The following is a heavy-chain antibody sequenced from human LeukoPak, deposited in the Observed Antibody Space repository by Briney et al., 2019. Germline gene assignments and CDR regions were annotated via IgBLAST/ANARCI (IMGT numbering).Heavy chain of an antibody. CDR2: INHSGST. D-gene: IGHD3-16*01. CDR3: ARHGVVTWFDP. V-gene: IGHV4-34*01. J-gene: IGHJ5*02. CDR1: GGSFSDYS. Sequence: SETLSLTCAVYGGSFSDYSWSWLRQTPEKGLEWIGEINHSGSTSYNPSLKSRVIMSVDTSKNQFSEKLRSVTAADTAVYYCARHGVVTWFDPWGQGTLVTVSS.